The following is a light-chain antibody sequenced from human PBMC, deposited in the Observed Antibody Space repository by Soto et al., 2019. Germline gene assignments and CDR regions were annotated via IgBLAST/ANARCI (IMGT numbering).Light chain of an antibody. Sequence: DIQMTQSPSTLSGSVGDRVTITCRASQTISSWLAWYQQKPGKAPKLLIYKASTLKSGVPSRFSGSGSGTDFTLTINSLQPEDFATYYCQQYNTYPRTFGQGTKVDIK. CDR2: KAS. CDR1: QTISSW. V-gene: IGKV1-5*03. CDR3: QQYNTYPRT. J-gene: IGKJ1*01.